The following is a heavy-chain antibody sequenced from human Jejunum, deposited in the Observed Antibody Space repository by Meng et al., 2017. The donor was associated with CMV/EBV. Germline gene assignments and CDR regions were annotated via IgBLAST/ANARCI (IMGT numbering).Heavy chain of an antibody. CDR3: LRGGAGSTYGQFDY. Sequence: GLPFSNYWLHWVRPAPGTGLVWVSRIKTDGSSTSYADSVKGRFTISRDNAKNTLYLQMNSLRVEDTAVYYCLRGGAGSTYGQFDYWGQGTVVTVSS. V-gene: IGHV3-74*01. D-gene: IGHD3-10*01. CDR2: IKTDGSST. CDR1: GLPFSNYW. J-gene: IGHJ4*02.